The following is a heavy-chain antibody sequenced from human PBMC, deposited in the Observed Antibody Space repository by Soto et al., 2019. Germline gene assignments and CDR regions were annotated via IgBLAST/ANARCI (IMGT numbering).Heavy chain of an antibody. CDR3: ARAQGRSSPGPGWFDP. Sequence: ASVKVSCKASGYTFTSYAMHWVRQAPGQRLEWMGWINAGNGNTKYSQKFQGRVTITRDTSASTAYMELSSLRSEDTAVYYCARAQGRSSPGPGWFDPWGQGTLVTVSS. V-gene: IGHV1-3*01. D-gene: IGHD6-6*01. CDR1: GYTFTSYA. J-gene: IGHJ5*02. CDR2: INAGNGNT.